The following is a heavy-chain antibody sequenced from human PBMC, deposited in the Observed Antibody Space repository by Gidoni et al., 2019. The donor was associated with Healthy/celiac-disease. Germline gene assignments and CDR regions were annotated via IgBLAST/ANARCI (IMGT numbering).Heavy chain of an antibody. CDR3: ARVTIAAAGYFDY. D-gene: IGHD6-13*01. V-gene: IGHV3-33*01. Sequence: QVQLVESGGGVVQPGRSLRLSCAASGFTFSSYGMHWVRQAPGKGLEWVAVIWYDGSNKYYADSVKGRFTISRDNSKNTLYLQKNSLRAEDTAVYYCARVTIAAAGYFDYWGQGTLVTVSS. CDR1: GFTFSSYG. J-gene: IGHJ4*02. CDR2: IWYDGSNK.